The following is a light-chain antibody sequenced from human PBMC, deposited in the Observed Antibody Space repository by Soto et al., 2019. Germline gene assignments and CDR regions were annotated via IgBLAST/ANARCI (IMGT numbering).Light chain of an antibody. V-gene: IGKV3-15*01. CDR2: GAS. CDR3: EQYNNWPIT. CDR1: QYIGSN. Sequence: EIVMTQSPATLSVSPGERATLSCRASQYIGSNLAWYQQKPGQAPRLLIYGASTRATGIPDRFSGSGSGTEFTLTISSLQSEDFAVYYCEQYNNWPITFGQGTRLEIK. J-gene: IGKJ5*01.